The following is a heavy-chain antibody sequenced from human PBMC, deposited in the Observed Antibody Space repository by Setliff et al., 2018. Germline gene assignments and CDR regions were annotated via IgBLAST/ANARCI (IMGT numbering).Heavy chain of an antibody. CDR1: GDSISSRRNY. Sequence: SETLSLTCTVSGDSISSRRNYWGWFRQPAGKELEWIGQIYTSWSTNYNPSLKSRVTISLDTSKNQFSLKLTSVTAADTAMYYWANHNPTRRAVTGTPLDYWGQGTPVTVSS. V-gene: IGHV4-61*09. J-gene: IGHJ4*02. CDR3: ANHNPTRRAVTGTPLDY. D-gene: IGHD6-19*01. CDR2: IYTSWST.